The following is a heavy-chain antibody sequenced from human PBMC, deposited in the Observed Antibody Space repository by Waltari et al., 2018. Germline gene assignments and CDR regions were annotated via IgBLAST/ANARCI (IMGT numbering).Heavy chain of an antibody. CDR1: ARTFSSYA. CDR3: ARSRGGLQVMTDY. J-gene: IGHJ4*02. CDR2: IIPIFGTA. D-gene: IGHD3-16*01. V-gene: IGHV1-69*01. Sequence: QVQLVQSGASVKKPGSSVKVSCKASARTFSSYAISWVRQAPGQGLEWMGGIIPIFGTANYAQKFQGRVTITADESTSTAYMELSSLRSEDTAVYYCARSRGGLQVMTDYWGQGTLVTVSS.